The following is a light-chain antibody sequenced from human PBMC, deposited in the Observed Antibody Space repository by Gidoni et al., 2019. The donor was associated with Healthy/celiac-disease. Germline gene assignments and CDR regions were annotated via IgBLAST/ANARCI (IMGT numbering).Light chain of an antibody. Sequence: DIQMTQSPSTLSASVGDRVTSTCRASQSISSWLDWYQQKPWKDPKLLIYDASSLESGVPSRFSGSGFGTEFTLTISSLQPDDFATYYCQQYNSYSWTFGQGTKVEIK. V-gene: IGKV1-5*01. CDR2: DAS. J-gene: IGKJ1*01. CDR3: QQYNSYSWT. CDR1: QSISSW.